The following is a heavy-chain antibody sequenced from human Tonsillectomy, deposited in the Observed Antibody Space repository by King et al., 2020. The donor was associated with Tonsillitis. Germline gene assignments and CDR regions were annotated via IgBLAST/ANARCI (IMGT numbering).Heavy chain of an antibody. CDR1: EISFSNHA. CDR3: ARGKLEDSTGYLARDGFDI. Sequence: VQLVQSGAEVKKPGSSVKVSCSTSEISFSNHAISWVRQAPGQGLEWMGGIIPLFSTPYYTQKFQGRVSITADESTSTNFMELSSLRSEDTAIYYCARGKLEDSTGYLARDGFDIWGQGTMIIVSS. D-gene: IGHD3-9*01. J-gene: IGHJ3*02. CDR2: IIPLFSTP. V-gene: IGHV1-69*01.